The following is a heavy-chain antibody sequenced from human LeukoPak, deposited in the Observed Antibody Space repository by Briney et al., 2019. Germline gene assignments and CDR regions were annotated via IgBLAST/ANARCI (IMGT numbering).Heavy chain of an antibody. CDR1: GFTFSDYY. Sequence: GGSLRLSCAASGFTFSDYYMSWIRRAPGKGLEWVSYISSSGSTIYYADSVKGRFTISRDNAKNSLYLQMNSLRAEDTAVYYCARDYCSSTSCLNWFDPWGQGTLVTVSS. J-gene: IGHJ5*02. CDR2: ISSSGSTI. D-gene: IGHD2-2*01. CDR3: ARDYCSSTSCLNWFDP. V-gene: IGHV3-11*01.